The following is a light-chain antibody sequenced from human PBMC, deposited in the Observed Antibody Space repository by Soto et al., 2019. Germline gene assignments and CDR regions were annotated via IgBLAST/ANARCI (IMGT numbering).Light chain of an antibody. CDR2: GAS. J-gene: IGKJ1*01. CDR3: QQHHEWPPT. Sequence: EIVMTQSPATLSVSPGERATLSCRASRTVTTNLAWYHQKPGQAPRLLIYGASIRATGIPARFSGSGSGTKCPLTISSLQYEDFAVYYCQQHHEWPPTFGQGTRVEIK. CDR1: RTVTTN. V-gene: IGKV3-15*01.